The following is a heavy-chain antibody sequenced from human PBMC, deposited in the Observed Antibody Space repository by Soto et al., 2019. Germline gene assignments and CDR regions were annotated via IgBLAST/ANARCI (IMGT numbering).Heavy chain of an antibody. V-gene: IGHV3-48*04. D-gene: IGHD6-13*01. J-gene: IGHJ4*02. CDR2: ISGGSRTI. Sequence: PGGSLRLSCVASGITFSFYGMNWVRQAPGKGLEWVSYISGGSRTIYYADSVKGRFTISRDNAKNSLNLQMNSLRVEDTAVYYCARSQLAAAGTIDYWGPGILVTVSS. CDR1: GITFSFYG. CDR3: ARSQLAAAGTIDY.